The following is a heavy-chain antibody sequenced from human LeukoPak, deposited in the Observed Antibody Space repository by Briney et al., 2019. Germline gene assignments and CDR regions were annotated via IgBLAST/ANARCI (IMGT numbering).Heavy chain of an antibody. D-gene: IGHD3-22*01. CDR1: GYTFTSYY. CDR2: INPSGGST. Sequence: GASVKVSCKASGYTFTSYYMHWVRQAPGQGLEWMGIINPSGGSTSYAQKFQGRVTMTRDMSTSTVYMELSSLRSDDTAVYYCARDLWPMIVVAPVLDGAFDIWGQGTMVTVSS. V-gene: IGHV1-46*01. CDR3: ARDLWPMIVVAPVLDGAFDI. J-gene: IGHJ3*02.